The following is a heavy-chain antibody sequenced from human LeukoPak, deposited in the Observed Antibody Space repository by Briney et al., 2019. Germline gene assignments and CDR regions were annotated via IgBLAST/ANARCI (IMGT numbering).Heavy chain of an antibody. V-gene: IGHV1-18*01. Sequence: ASVKVSCKASGYTFTSYGVSWVRQAPGQGLEWMGWISAYNGNTNYAQKLQGRVTMTTDTSTSTAYMELRSLRSDDTAVYYCASIYGDRRYDAFDIWGQGTMVTVSS. J-gene: IGHJ3*02. CDR3: ASIYGDRRYDAFDI. CDR1: GYTFTSYG. D-gene: IGHD4-17*01. CDR2: ISAYNGNT.